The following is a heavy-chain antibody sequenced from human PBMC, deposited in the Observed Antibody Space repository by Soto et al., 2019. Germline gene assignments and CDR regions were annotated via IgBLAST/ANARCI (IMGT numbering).Heavy chain of an antibody. V-gene: IGHV4-31*03. Sequence: QVQLQESGPGLVKPSQTLSLTCTVSGGSISSGGYYWSWIRQHPGPGLEWIGYIFYSGSTYYNPSLKCRVTISVDTSKTQFFLKLSSVTAADTAVYYCAGHDDSSGYFPLLFDDGGQGTLVTVSS. CDR3: AGHDDSSGYFPLLFDD. CDR2: IFYSGST. D-gene: IGHD3-22*01. CDR1: GGSISSGGYY. J-gene: IGHJ4*02.